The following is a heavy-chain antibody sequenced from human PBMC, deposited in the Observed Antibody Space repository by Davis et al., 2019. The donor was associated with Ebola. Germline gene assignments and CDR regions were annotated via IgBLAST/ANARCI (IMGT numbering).Heavy chain of an antibody. CDR2: IYYSGST. CDR3: ARDSVAAAVPDY. V-gene: IGHV4-31*03. J-gene: IGHJ4*02. Sequence: PSETLSLTCTVSGGSISSGDYYWSWIRQHPGKGLEWIGYIYYSGSTNYNPSLKSRVTISVDTSKNQFSLKLSSVTAADTAVYYCARDSVAAAVPDYWGQGTLVTVSS. CDR1: GGSISSGDYY. D-gene: IGHD6-13*01.